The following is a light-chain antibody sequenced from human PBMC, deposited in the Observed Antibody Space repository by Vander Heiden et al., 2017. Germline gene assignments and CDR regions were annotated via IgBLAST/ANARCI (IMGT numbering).Light chain of an antibody. Sequence: DIVLTQSPDPLAVSLGERATINCKSSQSVLYSSNNKNYLAWYQQKPGQPPKLLMYWASTRESGVPDRFSGSGSGTDFTLTISSLQAEDVAVYYCQQYYSTPFTFGPGTKVDIK. J-gene: IGKJ3*01. CDR1: QSVLYSSNNKNY. V-gene: IGKV4-1*01. CDR2: WAS. CDR3: QQYYSTPFT.